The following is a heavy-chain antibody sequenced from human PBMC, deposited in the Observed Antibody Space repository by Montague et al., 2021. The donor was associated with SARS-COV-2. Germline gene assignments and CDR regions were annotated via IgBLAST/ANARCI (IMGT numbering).Heavy chain of an antibody. V-gene: IGHV4-34*01. CDR1: GGSFSTYS. CDR3: ARLGDGVVPSPILGVGPYYSYYYIDV. Sequence: SDTLSLTCAVHGGSFSTYSWNWIRQPPGKGLEWIGEIHHGGSTNYNPSLKSRVTISADTSKNQFSLKLTSVAAADTAVYYCARLGDGVVPSPILGVGPYYSYYYIDVWGKGTTVTVSS. D-gene: IGHD3-10*01. CDR2: IHHGGST. J-gene: IGHJ6*03.